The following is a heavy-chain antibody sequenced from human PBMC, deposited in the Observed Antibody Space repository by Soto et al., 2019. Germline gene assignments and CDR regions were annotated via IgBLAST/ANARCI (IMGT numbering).Heavy chain of an antibody. J-gene: IGHJ3*02. CDR3: ARRGYYAISAFDI. CDR2: IYYSGGT. V-gene: IGHV4-39*01. Sequence: QLQLQESGPGLVKPSETLSLTCTVSGGSISSSSYYWGWIRQPPGKGLEWIGSIYYSGGTYYNPSLTSRVTISVATSKNQFSLTLSSVTAADTAVYYCARRGYYAISAFDIWGQGTMVTVAS. D-gene: IGHD2-8*01. CDR1: GGSISSSSYY.